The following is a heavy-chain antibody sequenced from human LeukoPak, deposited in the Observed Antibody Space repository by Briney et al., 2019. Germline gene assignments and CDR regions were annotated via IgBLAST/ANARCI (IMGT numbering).Heavy chain of an antibody. CDR1: GGTFSSYA. V-gene: IGHV1-69*04. Sequence: SVKVSCKASGGTFSSYAISWVRRAPGQGLEWMGRIIPIFGIANYAQKFQGRVTVTADKSTSTAYMELSSLRSEDTAVYYCARERGYSYGPGDGVDYWGQGTLVTVSS. D-gene: IGHD5-18*01. CDR3: ARERGYSYGPGDGVDY. CDR2: IIPIFGIA. J-gene: IGHJ4*02.